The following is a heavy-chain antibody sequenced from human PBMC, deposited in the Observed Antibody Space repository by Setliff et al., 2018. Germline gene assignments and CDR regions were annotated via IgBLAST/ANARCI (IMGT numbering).Heavy chain of an antibody. V-gene: IGHV4-4*07. J-gene: IGHJ6*03. D-gene: IGHD6-19*01. CDR2: INRRGST. Sequence: SETLSLTCTVSGDSISTYYWSWTRRPAGKGLEWIGHINRRGSTNFTPSLKSRVTISLDTSKNQFSLNLTSVTAADTAVYYCARATSGWYSAYYYYMDVWGKGTTVTVSS. CDR1: GDSISTYY. CDR3: ARATSGWYSAYYYYMDV.